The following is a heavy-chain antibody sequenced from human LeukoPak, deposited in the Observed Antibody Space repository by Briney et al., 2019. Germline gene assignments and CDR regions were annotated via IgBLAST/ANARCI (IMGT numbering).Heavy chain of an antibody. CDR3: AKAHCSSTSCSRADN. D-gene: IGHD2-2*01. Sequence: GGSLRLSCAASGFTFNNYGMHYVRQAPGKGLEWVAVISDDGRNKNYADSVKGRFTISRDSSNNTLYLQMNSLRADDTAVYYCAKAHCSSTSCSRADNWGQGTLVTVSS. CDR1: GFTFNNYG. J-gene: IGHJ4*02. V-gene: IGHV3-30*18. CDR2: ISDDGRNK.